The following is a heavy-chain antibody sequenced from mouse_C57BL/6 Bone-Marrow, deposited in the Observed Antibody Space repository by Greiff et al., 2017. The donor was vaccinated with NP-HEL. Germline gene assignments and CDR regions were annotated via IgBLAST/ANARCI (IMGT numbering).Heavy chain of an antibody. CDR3: ARDGFAY. CDR1: GYTFTSYG. V-gene: IGHV1-81*01. CDR2: IYPRSGNT. J-gene: IGHJ3*01. Sequence: VQLQQSGAELARPGASVKLSCKASGYTFTSYGISWVKQRTGQGLEWIGEIYPRSGNTYYNEKFKGKATLTADKSSSTAYMGLRSLTSEDSAVYFCARDGFAYWGQGTLVTVSA.